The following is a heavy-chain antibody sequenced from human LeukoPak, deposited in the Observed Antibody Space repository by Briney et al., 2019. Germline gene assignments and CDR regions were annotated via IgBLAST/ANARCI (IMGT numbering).Heavy chain of an antibody. CDR2: ISPYNGNT. CDR1: GYTFTSYG. V-gene: IGHV1-18*01. Sequence: ASVKVSCKASGYTFTSYGITWVRQAPGQGLEWMGWISPYNGNTNYAQKLQGRVTMTTDASTSTAYMELRSLRSDDTAAYYCARANYYDSYGYFQYWGQGTLVTVSS. CDR3: ARANYYDSYGYFQY. J-gene: IGHJ1*01. D-gene: IGHD3-22*01.